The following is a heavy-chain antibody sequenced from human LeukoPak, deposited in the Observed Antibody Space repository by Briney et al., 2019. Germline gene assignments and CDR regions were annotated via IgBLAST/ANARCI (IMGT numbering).Heavy chain of an antibody. CDR2: IYYSGST. V-gene: IGHV4-59*01. D-gene: IGHD5-18*01. CDR1: GGSISSYY. J-gene: IGHJ4*02. Sequence: SETLSLTCTVSGGSISSYYWSWIRQPPGKGLEWIGYIYYSGSTNYNPSLKSRVTISVDTSKNQFSLKLSSVTAADTAVYYCARDAIQLWLLGYFDYWGQGTLVTVSS. CDR3: ARDAIQLWLLGYFDY.